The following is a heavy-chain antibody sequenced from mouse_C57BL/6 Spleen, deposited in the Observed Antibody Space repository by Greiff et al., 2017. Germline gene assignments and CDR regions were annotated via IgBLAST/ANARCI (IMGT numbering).Heavy chain of an antibody. V-gene: IGHV3-6*01. D-gene: IGHD2-3*01. CDR1: GYSITSGYY. J-gene: IGHJ2*01. CDR3: ARAYDGYSFDY. CDR2: ISYDGSN. Sequence: DVQLQESGPGLVKPSQSLSLTCSVTGYSITSGYYWNWLRQFPGNKLEWMGYISYDGSNNYNPSLKNRISITRDTSKNQFFLKLNSVTTEDTATYYCARAYDGYSFDYWGQGTTLTVSS.